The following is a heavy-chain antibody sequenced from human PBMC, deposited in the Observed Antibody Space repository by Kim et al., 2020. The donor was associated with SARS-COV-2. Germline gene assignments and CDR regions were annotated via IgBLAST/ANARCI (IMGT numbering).Heavy chain of an antibody. J-gene: IGHJ4*02. CDR2: IYPGDSDT. V-gene: IGHV5-51*01. CDR3: AGRGDGYYSPPDY. D-gene: IGHD5-12*01. Sequence: GESLKISCKGSGYSFTSYWIGWVRQMPGRGLEWMGIIYPGDSDTRYSPSFQRQVTISADKSISTAYLQWSSLKASDTAMYYCAGRGDGYYSPPDYWGQGTLVTVSS. CDR1: GYSFTSYW.